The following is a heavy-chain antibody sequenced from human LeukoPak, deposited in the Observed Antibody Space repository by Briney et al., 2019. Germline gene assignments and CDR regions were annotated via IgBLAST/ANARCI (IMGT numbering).Heavy chain of an antibody. J-gene: IGHJ4*02. D-gene: IGHD3-22*01. CDR2: IYTSGST. Sequence: NPSETLSLTCTVSGGSISSYYWSWIRQPAGKGLEWIGRIYTSGSTNYNPSLKSRVTMSVDTSKNQFSLKLSSVTAADTAVYYCARRAHYDSSGRYMSGFDYWGQGTLVTVSS. CDR3: ARRAHYDSSGRYMSGFDY. V-gene: IGHV4-4*07. CDR1: GGSISSYY.